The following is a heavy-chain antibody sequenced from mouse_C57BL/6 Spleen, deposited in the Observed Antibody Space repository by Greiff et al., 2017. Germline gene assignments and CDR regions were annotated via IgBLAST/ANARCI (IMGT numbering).Heavy chain of an antibody. CDR1: GYTFTNYW. V-gene: IGHV1-63*01. CDR2: IYPGGGYT. CDR3: ASDYDRAWFAY. D-gene: IGHD2-4*01. Sequence: QVQLQQSGAELVRPGTSVKMSCKASGYTFTNYWIGWAKQRPGHGLEWIGDIYPGGGYTNYNEKFKGKATLTADKSSSTAYMQFSSLTSEDSAIYYCASDYDRAWFAYWGQGTLVTVSA. J-gene: IGHJ3*01.